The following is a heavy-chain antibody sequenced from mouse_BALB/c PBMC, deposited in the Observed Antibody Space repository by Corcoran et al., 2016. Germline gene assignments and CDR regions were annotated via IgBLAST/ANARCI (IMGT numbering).Heavy chain of an antibody. CDR3: ARSGNYFDY. CDR2: INPYNGAT. CDR1: GYSFTGYY. J-gene: IGHJ2*01. D-gene: IGHD1-1*02. V-gene: IGHV1-26*01. Sequence: EVQLQQSGPELVEPGASVKISCKASGYSFTGYYMHWVKQSHVKSLEWIGRINPYNGATSYNQNFKDKASLTVDKSSSTAYMELLSLTSEDSAVYYCARSGNYFDYWGQGTTLTVSS.